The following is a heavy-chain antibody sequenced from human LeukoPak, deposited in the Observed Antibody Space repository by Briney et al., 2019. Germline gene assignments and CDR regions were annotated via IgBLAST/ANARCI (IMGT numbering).Heavy chain of an antibody. CDR2: IYYSGST. Sequence: SETLSLTCTVSGGSISSYYWSWIRQPPGKGLEWIGYIYYSGSTNYNPSLKSRVTISVDTSENQFSLKLSSVTAADAAVYYCARLRENWFDPWGQGTLVTVSS. V-gene: IGHV4-59*08. CDR3: ARLRENWFDP. CDR1: GGSISSYY. J-gene: IGHJ5*02.